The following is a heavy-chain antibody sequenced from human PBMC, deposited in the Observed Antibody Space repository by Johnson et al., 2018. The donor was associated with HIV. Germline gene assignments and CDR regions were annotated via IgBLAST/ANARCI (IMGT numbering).Heavy chain of an antibody. CDR1: GFSFSSYW. D-gene: IGHD1-26*01. V-gene: IGHV3-7*02. J-gene: IGHJ3*02. CDR2: IKQDGSNK. Sequence: QLLDSAGGLVQPGGSLRLSCAASGFSFSSYWMTWVRQAPGKGLEWVASIKQDGSNKYYADSVKGRFTISRDNSKNTMSLQMNSPRVEDTAVYYCARVRGGRENAFDIWGQGTMVTVSS. CDR3: ARVRGGRENAFDI.